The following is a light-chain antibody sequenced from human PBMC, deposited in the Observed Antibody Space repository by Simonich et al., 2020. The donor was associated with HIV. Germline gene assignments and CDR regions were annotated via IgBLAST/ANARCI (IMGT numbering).Light chain of an antibody. CDR1: KLGDKN. CDR2: QDD. CDR3: YSTDSSGNHWV. J-gene: IGLJ3*02. Sequence: SDELTQPPSVSVSPGQTASITCSGDKLGDKNVCWDQQKRGLSPVLVIYQDDLRPPGSPERFSGSSSGTMATLTISGAQVEDEADYYCYSTDSSGNHWVFGGGTKLTVL. V-gene: IGLV3-10*01.